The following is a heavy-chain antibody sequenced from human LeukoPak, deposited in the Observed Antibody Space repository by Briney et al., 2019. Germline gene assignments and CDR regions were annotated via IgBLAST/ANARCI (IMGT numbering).Heavy chain of an antibody. J-gene: IGHJ4*02. CDR3: ASVRYSSSHRTY. D-gene: IGHD6-13*01. CDR2: ISNDGSNK. Sequence: QTGGSLRLSCAASGFTFSSYAMHWVRQAPGKGLEWVAVISNDGSNKYYADSVKGRFTISRDNSKSTLYLQMNSLRAEDTAVYYCASVRYSSSHRTYWGQGTLVTVSS. V-gene: IGHV3-30*04. CDR1: GFTFSSYA.